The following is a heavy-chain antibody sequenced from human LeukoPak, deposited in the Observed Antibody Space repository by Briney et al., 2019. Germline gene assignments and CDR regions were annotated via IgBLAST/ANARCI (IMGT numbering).Heavy chain of an antibody. Sequence: GGSLRLSCAASGFTFSSYSMNWVRQAPGKGLVWVSRINNDGSSTNHADSVKGRFTISRDNAKNTLYLQMDSLRADDTAVYYCARGYYYDSTGYAPFGGYWGQGTLVTVSS. CDR1: GFTFSSYS. CDR3: ARGYYYDSTGYAPFGGY. V-gene: IGHV3-74*01. J-gene: IGHJ4*02. D-gene: IGHD3-22*01. CDR2: INNDGSST.